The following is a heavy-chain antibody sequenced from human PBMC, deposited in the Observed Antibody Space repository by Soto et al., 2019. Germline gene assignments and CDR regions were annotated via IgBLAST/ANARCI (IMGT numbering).Heavy chain of an antibody. J-gene: IGHJ6*02. Sequence: GSLRLSCAASGFTFSSYGMHWVRQAPGKGLEWVAVISYDGSNKYYADSVKGRFTISRDNSKNTLYLQMNSLRAEDTAVYYCAKVNIAARRDYYYYGMDVWGQGTTVTVSS. CDR2: ISYDGSNK. V-gene: IGHV3-30*18. D-gene: IGHD6-6*01. CDR3: AKVNIAARRDYYYYGMDV. CDR1: GFTFSSYG.